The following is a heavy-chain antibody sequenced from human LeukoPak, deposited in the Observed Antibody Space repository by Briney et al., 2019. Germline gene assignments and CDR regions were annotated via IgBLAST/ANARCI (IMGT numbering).Heavy chain of an antibody. J-gene: IGHJ4*02. V-gene: IGHV3-9*01. D-gene: IGHD3-10*01. CDR1: GGSISSYY. Sequence: LSLTCTVSGGSISSYYWSWIRQPPGKGLEWVSGITWNSGSIAYADSVKGRFTISRDNAKNSPYLQVNSLRSEDTALYYCAAGAGITRYWGQGTLVTVSS. CDR2: ITWNSGSI. CDR3: AAGAGITRY.